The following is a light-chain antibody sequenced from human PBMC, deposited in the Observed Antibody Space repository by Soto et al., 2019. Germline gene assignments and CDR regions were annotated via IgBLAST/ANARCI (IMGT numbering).Light chain of an antibody. CDR3: QQYHISPPT. J-gene: IGKJ4*01. CDR1: QSIGSSY. Sequence: MALTQSPGTLSLSLGERATLSCRASQSIGSSYLAWYQQKPGQAPRLLIYGASTRATGIPDRFSGGGSGTDFTLTINRVEPEDFAVYYCQQYHISPPTFGGGTKVEI. V-gene: IGKV3-20*01. CDR2: GAS.